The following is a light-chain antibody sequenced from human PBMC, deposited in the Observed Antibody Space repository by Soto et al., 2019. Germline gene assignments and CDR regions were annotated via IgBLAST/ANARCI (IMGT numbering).Light chain of an antibody. V-gene: IGKV3-15*01. Sequence: EIVLPQSPATLSVSPGERATLXCRASQTVSSNLAWYQQKPGQAPRLLIYGASTRATGIPARFSGSGSGTEFTLTISSLQSEDFAVYYCQQYNNWPITFGQGTRLEIK. CDR1: QTVSSN. CDR3: QQYNNWPIT. J-gene: IGKJ5*01. CDR2: GAS.